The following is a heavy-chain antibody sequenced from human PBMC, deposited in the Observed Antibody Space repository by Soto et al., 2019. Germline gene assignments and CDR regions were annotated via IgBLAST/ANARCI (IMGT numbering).Heavy chain of an antibody. V-gene: IGHV3-48*01. CDR1: GFTFSSYS. D-gene: IGHD4-17*01. CDR3: AKSPTETPGAFDI. Sequence: EVQLVESGGGLVQPGGSLRLSCAASGFTFSSYSMNLVRQAAGNGLEGVSYLSSSSSTIYYADSVKGRFTISRDNATNSLYMQMNSLRAEDTPVYYCAKSPTETPGAFDICGHGAIVTVSS. J-gene: IGHJ3*02. CDR2: LSSSSSTI.